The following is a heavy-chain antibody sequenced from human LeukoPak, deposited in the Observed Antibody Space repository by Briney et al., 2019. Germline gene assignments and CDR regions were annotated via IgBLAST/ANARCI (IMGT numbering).Heavy chain of an antibody. Sequence: PSETLSLTCTVSGGSISSYDWNWIRQPAGKGLEWIWRIYTSGSTNYNPSLKSRVTISLDKSKNQFSLKLSSVTAADTAVYYCASERLAAAGMPFDSWGQGTLVTVSS. D-gene: IGHD6-13*01. CDR2: IYTSGST. CDR1: GGSISSYD. CDR3: ASERLAAAGMPFDS. J-gene: IGHJ4*02. V-gene: IGHV4-4*07.